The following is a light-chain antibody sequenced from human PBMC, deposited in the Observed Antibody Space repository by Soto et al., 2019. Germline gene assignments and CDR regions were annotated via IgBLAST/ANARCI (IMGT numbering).Light chain of an antibody. V-gene: IGLV2-23*01. CDR3: CSFAGSSTS. Sequence: QSALTQPASVSGSPGQSITISCTGTSSDVGTYKPVSWYQQYPGKAPKVIIYDDTKRPPGVSSRFSGSKSGNTASLTISGLQAEDEADYYCCSFAGSSTSFGGGTKVTV. CDR2: DDT. J-gene: IGLJ3*02. CDR1: SSDVGTYKP.